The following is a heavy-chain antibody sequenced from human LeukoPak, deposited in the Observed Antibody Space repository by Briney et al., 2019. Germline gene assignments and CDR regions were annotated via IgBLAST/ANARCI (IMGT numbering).Heavy chain of an antibody. CDR2: ISSSGSTI. CDR1: GFTFSSYG. J-gene: IGHJ4*02. Sequence: GGSLRLSCAASGFTFSSYGMNWVRQAPGKGLEGVSYISSSGSTIYYADSVKGRFTISRDNAKNSLNLQMNSLRAEDTAVYYCARASYYDTIDYWGQGTLVTVSS. V-gene: IGHV3-48*03. CDR3: ARASYYDTIDY. D-gene: IGHD3-22*01.